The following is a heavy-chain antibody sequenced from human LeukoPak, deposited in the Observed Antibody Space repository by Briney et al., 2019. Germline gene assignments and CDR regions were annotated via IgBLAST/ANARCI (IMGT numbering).Heavy chain of an antibody. J-gene: IGHJ4*02. CDR1: GFTVSSNY. V-gene: IGHV3-53*01. CDR2: IYSGGST. CDR3: AKRTASGRPEYFDF. D-gene: IGHD3-10*01. Sequence: GGSLRLSCAASGFTVSSNYMSWVRQAPGKGLEWVSVIYSGGSTYYADSVKGRFAISRDNSKNTVFLQMNSLRAEDTAVYFCAKRTASGRPEYFDFWGQGALVTVSS.